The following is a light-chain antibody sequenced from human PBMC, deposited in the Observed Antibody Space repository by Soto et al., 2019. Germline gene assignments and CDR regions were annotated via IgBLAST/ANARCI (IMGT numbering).Light chain of an antibody. J-gene: IGLJ1*01. CDR3: ISYTSSDTYV. CDR1: SSDVGAYKY. V-gene: IGLV2-14*01. CDR2: DVS. Sequence: QSVLTQPASVSGSPGQSLTISCTGTSSDVGAYKYVSWYQQHPGKAPKLMIYDVSSRPSGVSNRFSGSKSGNTAYLIISGLQAEGEADYYCISYTSSDTYVFGTGTKVNVL.